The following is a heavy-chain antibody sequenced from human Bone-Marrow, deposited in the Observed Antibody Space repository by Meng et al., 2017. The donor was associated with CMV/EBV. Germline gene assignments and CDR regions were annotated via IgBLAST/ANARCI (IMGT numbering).Heavy chain of an antibody. CDR3: ATGVADFEY. D-gene: IGHD6-19*01. CDR2: MNPNSGNT. J-gene: IGHJ4*02. Sequence: QVTLVQSGVEVKKPGASGKVSCKASGYTFTSYDINSVRQAAGQGLEWMGWMNPNSGNTDYAQKFQGRVTVTRNISKSTAYMDLSSLRSEDTAVYYCATGVADFEYWGQGTLVTVSS. CDR1: GYTFTSYD. V-gene: IGHV1-8*01.